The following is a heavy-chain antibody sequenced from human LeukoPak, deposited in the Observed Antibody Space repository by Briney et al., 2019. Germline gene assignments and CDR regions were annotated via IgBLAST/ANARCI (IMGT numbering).Heavy chain of an antibody. J-gene: IGHJ5*02. V-gene: IGHV3-53*01. Sequence: GGSLRLSCAASGFTVSSNHMSWVRQAPGKGLEWVSVIYSGVSTYYADSVKGRFTISRDNSKNTLYLQMNSLRAEDTAVYYCARTVGYGDYHWFDPWGQGTLVTVSS. D-gene: IGHD4-17*01. CDR2: IYSGVST. CDR3: ARTVGYGDYHWFDP. CDR1: GFTVSSNH.